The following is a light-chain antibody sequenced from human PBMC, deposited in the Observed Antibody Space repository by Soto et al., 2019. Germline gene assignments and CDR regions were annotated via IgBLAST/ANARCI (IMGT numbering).Light chain of an antibody. CDR3: QQYGRTSWT. CDR2: GAS. CDR1: QSVSTNF. V-gene: IGKV3-20*01. Sequence: EIVLTQSPGTLSLSPGEGATLSCRASQSVSTNFFAWYQQKPGQAPRHLIYGASTRATGIPDRFSGSGSGTDFTLTISRLEPEDFAVYYCQQYGRTSWTFGQGTKVEIK. J-gene: IGKJ1*01.